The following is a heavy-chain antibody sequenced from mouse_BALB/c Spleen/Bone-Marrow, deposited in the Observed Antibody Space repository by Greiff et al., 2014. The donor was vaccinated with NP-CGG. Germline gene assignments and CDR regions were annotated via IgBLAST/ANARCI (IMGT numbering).Heavy chain of an antibody. CDR3: ARWGWDFATGY. Sequence: VQLQQPGPELVKPGASVKISCKTSGYTFTEYSMHWVKQSHGKSLEWIGGINPNNGVTSYNQKFKDKATLTVDKSSNTAYMELRSLTSEDSAVYFCARWGWDFATGYWGQGTSATVSS. V-gene: IGHV1-18*01. J-gene: IGHJ4*01. CDR2: INPNNGVT. CDR1: GYTFTEYS. D-gene: IGHD3-3*01.